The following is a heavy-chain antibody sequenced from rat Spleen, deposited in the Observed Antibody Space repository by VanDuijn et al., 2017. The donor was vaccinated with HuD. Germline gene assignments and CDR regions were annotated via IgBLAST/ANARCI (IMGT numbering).Heavy chain of an antibody. V-gene: IGHV5-27*01. CDR3: TTGTTDYYYVGVMDA. J-gene: IGHJ4*01. CDR1: GFTFSNYY. Sequence: EVQLVESGGGLVQPGRSLKLSCAASGFTFSNYYMAWVRQAPTKGLEWVASITISGGSTYYRDSVKGRFTISRDNAKSTLYLQMDSLRSEDTATYYCTTGTTDYYYVGVMDAWGQGASVTVSS. D-gene: IGHD1-6*01. CDR2: ITISGGST.